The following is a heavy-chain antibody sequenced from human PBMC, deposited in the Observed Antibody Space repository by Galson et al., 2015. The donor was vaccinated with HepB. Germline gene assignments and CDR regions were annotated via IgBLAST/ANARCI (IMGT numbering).Heavy chain of an antibody. Sequence: SVKVSCKASGYTFTSYYMHWVRQAPGQGLEWMGIINPSGGSTSYAQKFQGRVTMTRDTSTSTVYMELSSLRSEDTAVYYCARDQNYYGSGSYYNGVDYWGQGTLVTVSS. CDR1: GYTFTSYY. J-gene: IGHJ4*02. CDR2: INPSGGST. V-gene: IGHV1-46*01. CDR3: ARDQNYYGSGSYYNGVDY. D-gene: IGHD3-10*01.